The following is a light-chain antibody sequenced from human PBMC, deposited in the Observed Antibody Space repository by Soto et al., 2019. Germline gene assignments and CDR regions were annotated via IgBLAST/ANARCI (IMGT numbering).Light chain of an antibody. V-gene: IGLV1-47*02. CDR3: AAWDDSLGGV. Sequence: QSVLTQPPSASGTPGQRVTISCSGSSSNIGSNYVYWYQQLPGTAPKLLIYSNNQRPSGVPDRFSGSKSGTSASLAISGLRSEDEADYYCAAWDDSLGGVFGTGTK. J-gene: IGLJ1*01. CDR1: SSNIGSNY. CDR2: SNN.